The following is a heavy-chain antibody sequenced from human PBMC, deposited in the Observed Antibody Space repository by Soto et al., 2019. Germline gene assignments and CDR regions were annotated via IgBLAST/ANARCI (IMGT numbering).Heavy chain of an antibody. CDR1: GFTFSSYW. CDR3: ARAGLAVAASYYYYGMDV. J-gene: IGHJ6*02. V-gene: IGHV3-7*01. Sequence: QPGGSLRLSCAASGFTFSSYWMSWVRQAPGKGLEWVANIKQDGSEKYYVDSVKGRFTISRDNAKNSLYLQMNSLRAEDTAVCYCARAGLAVAASYYYYGMDVWGQGTTVTVSS. D-gene: IGHD6-19*01. CDR2: IKQDGSEK.